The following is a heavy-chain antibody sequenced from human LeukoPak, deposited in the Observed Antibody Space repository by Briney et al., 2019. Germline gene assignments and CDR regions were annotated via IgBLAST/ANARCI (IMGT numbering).Heavy chain of an antibody. CDR2: VSYSGST. J-gene: IGHJ3*02. CDR1: GGSISSSRYH. CDR3: ARQMGPYDALDI. D-gene: IGHD3-16*01. Sequence: PSETLSHTCTVSGGSISSSRYHWGWIRQSPGKGLEWIGSVSYSGSTYYNPSLKSRVTISVDTSKNQFSLKLSSVTAADTAVYYCARQMGPYDALDIWGQGTMVTVSS. V-gene: IGHV4-39*01.